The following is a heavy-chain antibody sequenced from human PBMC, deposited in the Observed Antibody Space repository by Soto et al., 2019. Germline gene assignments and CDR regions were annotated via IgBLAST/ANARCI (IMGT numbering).Heavy chain of an antibody. J-gene: IGHJ4*02. Sequence: PGGSLTLSCATSGFSVSNYWMTWVRQAQGKGLEWVANIKPDGSEDFYVASVKGRFTISRDNAKNSLYLQMNRLRAEDTAVYFCAKDGGSDSYYFDYWGQGALVTVSS. CDR3: AKDGGSDSYYFDY. V-gene: IGHV3-7*03. CDR1: GFSVSNYW. D-gene: IGHD2-21*02. CDR2: IKPDGSED.